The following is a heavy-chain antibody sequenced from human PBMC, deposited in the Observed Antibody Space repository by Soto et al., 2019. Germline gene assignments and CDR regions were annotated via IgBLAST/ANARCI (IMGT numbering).Heavy chain of an antibody. J-gene: IGHJ4*02. CDR2: ISSSGNTI. Sequence: EVQLVESGGNLVQPGGSLRLSCAASGFTFSSYEMNWFRQAPGKGLEWVSYISSSGNTIYYADSVQGRFTISRDNAKNSLYLQMNSLRAEDTDVYYCATYRWGSSIDYWGQGTLVTVSS. D-gene: IGHD3-16*01. CDR1: GFTFSSYE. V-gene: IGHV3-48*03. CDR3: ATYRWGSSIDY.